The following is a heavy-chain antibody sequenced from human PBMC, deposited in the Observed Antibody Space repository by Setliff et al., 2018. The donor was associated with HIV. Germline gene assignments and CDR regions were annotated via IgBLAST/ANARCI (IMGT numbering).Heavy chain of an antibody. Sequence: PGGSLRLSCAASGFTFSDFWMYWVRQATGKGLEWVANISPEGNKKYYVGSVKGRLTSSRDNAQSSLFLQMSGLRPEDTGVYYCARVLLRTNPLDGVASNWFEPWGEGTLVTVS. CDR3: ARVLLRTNPLDGVASNWFEP. CDR1: GFTFSDFW. CDR2: ISPEGNKK. V-gene: IGHV3-7*03. D-gene: IGHD2-8*01. J-gene: IGHJ5*02.